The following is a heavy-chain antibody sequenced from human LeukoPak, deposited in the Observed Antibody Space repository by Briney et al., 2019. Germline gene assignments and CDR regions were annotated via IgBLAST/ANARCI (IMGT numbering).Heavy chain of an antibody. Sequence: SETLSLTCTVSGGSISSYYWSWLRQPAGKGLEWIGRIYTTGSTNYNPSLRSRVTMSVDTSKNQFSLKLTSVTAADTAVYYCAAMRYGRDHHYGMDVWGQGTTVTVSS. CDR1: GGSISSYY. V-gene: IGHV4-4*07. CDR3: AAMRYGRDHHYGMDV. CDR2: IYTTGST. J-gene: IGHJ6*02. D-gene: IGHD1-14*01.